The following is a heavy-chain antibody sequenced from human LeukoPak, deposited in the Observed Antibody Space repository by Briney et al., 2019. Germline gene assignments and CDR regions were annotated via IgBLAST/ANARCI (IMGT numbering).Heavy chain of an antibody. D-gene: IGHD3-9*01. J-gene: IGHJ3*02. CDR1: GGSISGSSYY. CDR2: IYYSGST. CDR3: ARRPLVILTGRSDAFDI. Sequence: SETLSLTCTVSGGSISGSSYYWGWIRQPPGKGLEWIGSIYYSGSTYYNPSLKSRVTISVDTSKNQFSLKLSSVTAADTAVYYCARRPLVILTGRSDAFDIWGQGTMVTVSS. V-gene: IGHV4-39*01.